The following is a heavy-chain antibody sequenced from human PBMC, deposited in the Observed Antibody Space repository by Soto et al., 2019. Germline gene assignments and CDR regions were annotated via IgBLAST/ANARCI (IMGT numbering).Heavy chain of an antibody. CDR2: INPGGGST. D-gene: IGHD3-3*01. Sequence: QVQLVQSGAEVKKPGASVKVSCKASGYTFTNYHIHWVRQAPGQGLEWIGKINPGGGSTSYAQKLRXXVTVPRDTSTSTVYMELSSLRSEDTAVDYCVRNSYFFGSDYWGQGTLVTVSS. J-gene: IGHJ4*02. CDR1: GYTFTNYH. CDR3: VRNSYFFGSDY. V-gene: IGHV1-46*03.